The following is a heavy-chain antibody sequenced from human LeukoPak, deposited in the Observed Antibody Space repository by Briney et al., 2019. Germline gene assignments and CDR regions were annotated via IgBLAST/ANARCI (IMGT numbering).Heavy chain of an antibody. CDR1: GYAFTGYY. CDR2: INPNSGDT. D-gene: IGHD3-10*01. V-gene: IGHV1-2*02. Sequence: ASVKVSCKASGYAFTGYYIHWVRQAPGQGPEWMGWINPNSGDTYYAQMFQGRVTMTRDTFITTAYMELSRLRSDDRAVYYCAREARGSGTYYSDYWGQGTLVTVSS. J-gene: IGHJ4*02. CDR3: AREARGSGTYYSDY.